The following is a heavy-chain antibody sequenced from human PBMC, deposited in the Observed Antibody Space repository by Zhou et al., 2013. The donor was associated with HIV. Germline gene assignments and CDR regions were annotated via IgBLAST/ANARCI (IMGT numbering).Heavy chain of an antibody. CDR2: IIPMSGTT. V-gene: IGHV1-69*14. CDR1: AGTFNTYE. J-gene: IGHJ4*02. Sequence: QVQLVQSGAEVKKPGSSVKVSCKASAGTFNTYEISWLRQTPGQGPEWMGGIIPMSGTTINPQKFRGRVTITADRSTSTVYMELSSLRYEDTAVFYCATTPGSEATRGMHFFEDWGQGTLVTVSS. CDR3: ATTPGSEATRGMHFFED. D-gene: IGHD3-10*01.